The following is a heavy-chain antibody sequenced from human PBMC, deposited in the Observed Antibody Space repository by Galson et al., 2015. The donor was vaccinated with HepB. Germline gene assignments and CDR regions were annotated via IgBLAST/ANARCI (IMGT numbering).Heavy chain of an antibody. CDR2: IIPIFGTA. D-gene: IGHD6-6*01. V-gene: IGHV1-69*13. J-gene: IGHJ6*02. CDR3: ARDLKRISSADRYYYYGMDV. Sequence: SVKVSCKASGGTFSSYAISWVRQAPGQGLEWTGGIIPIFGTANYAQKFQGRVTITADESTSTAYMELSSLRSEDTAVYYCARDLKRISSADRYYYYGMDVWGQGTTVTVSS. CDR1: GGTFSSYA.